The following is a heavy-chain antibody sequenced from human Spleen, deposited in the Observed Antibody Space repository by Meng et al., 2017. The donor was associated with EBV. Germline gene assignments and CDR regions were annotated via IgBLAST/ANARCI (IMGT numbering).Heavy chain of an antibody. D-gene: IGHD2/OR15-2a*01. Sequence: PVGPQRLSCATSGLTFSSYWMHWVRQAPGKGPVWVSRINEHGSITTYADSVNGRFTISRDNAKDTLYLQMNSLRDEDTAIYYCARDLVGEYDFWGQGTLVTVSS. CDR1: GLTFSSYW. CDR3: ARDLVGEYDF. V-gene: IGHV3-74*03. CDR2: INEHGSIT. J-gene: IGHJ4*02.